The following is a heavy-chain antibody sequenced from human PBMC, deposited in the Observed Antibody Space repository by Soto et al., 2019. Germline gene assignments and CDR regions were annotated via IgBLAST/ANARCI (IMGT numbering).Heavy chain of an antibody. D-gene: IGHD3-22*01. CDR1: GISISSSTYY. V-gene: IGHV4-39*01. CDR3: AVGDYYHSSGYYFYYYTMDV. Sequence: PSETLSLTCTVSGISISSSTYYWGWIRQPPGKGLERIGNVYYGGSTYYNPSLKSRVTIFVETSKSQFSLKLSSVTAADTAVYYCAVGDYYHSSGYYFYYYTMDVWGQGTTVTVSS. J-gene: IGHJ6*02. CDR2: VYYGGST.